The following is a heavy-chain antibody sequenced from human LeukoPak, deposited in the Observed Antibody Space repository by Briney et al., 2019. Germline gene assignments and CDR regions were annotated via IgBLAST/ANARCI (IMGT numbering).Heavy chain of an antibody. V-gene: IGHV1-2*04. Sequence: ASVKVSCKASGYTFTAYYMHWVRQAPGQGLEWLGCINPNTGDTNYAQKFQGWVTMTRDMSINTAYMELSSLRSDDTAVYYCAKDRQYYDILTGYPDYWGQGTLVTVSS. D-gene: IGHD3-9*01. J-gene: IGHJ4*02. CDR2: INPNTGDT. CDR1: GYTFTAYY. CDR3: AKDRQYYDILTGYPDY.